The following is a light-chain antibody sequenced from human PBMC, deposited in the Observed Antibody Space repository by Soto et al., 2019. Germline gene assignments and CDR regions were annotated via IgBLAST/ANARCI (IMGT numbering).Light chain of an antibody. CDR2: EVS. CDR1: SSDVGAYNY. V-gene: IGLV2-8*01. J-gene: IGLJ1*01. CDR3: TSYAGTYSFFYF. Sequence: QSVLTQPPSGSGSPGQSVTISCTGTSSDVGAYNYVSWYQQLPGKAPKLIIYEVSKRPSGVPDRFSGSKSGNTASLTVSGLQAEDEADYYCTSYAGTYSFFYFFGTGTKVTV.